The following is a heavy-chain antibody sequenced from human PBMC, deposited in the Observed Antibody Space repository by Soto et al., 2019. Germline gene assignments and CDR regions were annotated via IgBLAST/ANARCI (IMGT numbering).Heavy chain of an antibody. D-gene: IGHD2-21*02. CDR2: MYNTGST. CDR1: GGSISGYY. CDR3: ARDLWGYCGTDCYPLDV. J-gene: IGHJ6*02. Sequence: ASETLSHTCTVSGGSISGYYWSWILQPPGKGLEWIGYMYNTGSTVYNPSFKSRVTISVDTSKNQFSLKLNSVTAADTAVYYCARDLWGYCGTDCYPLDVWGQGTTVTVSS. V-gene: IGHV4-59*01.